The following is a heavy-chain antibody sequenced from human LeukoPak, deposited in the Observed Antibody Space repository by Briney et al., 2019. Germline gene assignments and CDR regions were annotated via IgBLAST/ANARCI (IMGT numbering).Heavy chain of an antibody. CDR3: ARDQLWFGDEAFDI. J-gene: IGHJ3*02. CDR1: GFTFSSYW. D-gene: IGHD3-10*01. V-gene: IGHV3-7*01. Sequence: GGSLRLSCAASGFTFSSYWMSWVRQAPGKGLEWVANIKQDGSEKYYVDSVKGRFTISRDNAKNSLYLQMNSLRAEDTAVYYCARDQLWFGDEAFDIWGQGTMVTVSS. CDR2: IKQDGSEK.